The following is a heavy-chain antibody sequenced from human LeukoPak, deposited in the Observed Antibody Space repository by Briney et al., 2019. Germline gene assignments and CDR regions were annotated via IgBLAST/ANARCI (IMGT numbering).Heavy chain of an antibody. CDR3: ARDPCCYSSSWGPYFDY. CDR2: IKADGSEK. D-gene: IGHD2-2*01. J-gene: IGHJ4*02. CDR1: GFTFSNYW. Sequence: GGSLRLSCAASGFTFSNYWISWVRQAPEKGLEWVTNIKADGSEKQYVDSVKGRFTISRDNAKNSLYLQMNSLRAEDTAVYYCARDPCCYSSSWGPYFDYWGQGTLVTVSS. V-gene: IGHV3-7*01.